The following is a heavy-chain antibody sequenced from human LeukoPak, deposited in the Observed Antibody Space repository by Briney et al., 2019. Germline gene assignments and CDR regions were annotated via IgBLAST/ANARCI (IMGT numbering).Heavy chain of an antibody. J-gene: IGHJ5*02. D-gene: IGHD4-11*01. Sequence: SETLSLTCTASGGSISTYYWSWIRQPPGKGLEWIGYIYYSGSTNYKPSLKSRVTMSVDTSKNQFSLKLSSVTAADTAVYYCAREGVTHNWFDPWGQGTLVTVSS. CDR3: AREGVTHNWFDP. V-gene: IGHV4-59*01. CDR1: GGSISTYY. CDR2: IYYSGST.